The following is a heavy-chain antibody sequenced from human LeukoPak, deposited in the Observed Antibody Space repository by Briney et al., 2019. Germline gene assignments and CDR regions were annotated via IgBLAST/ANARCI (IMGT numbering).Heavy chain of an antibody. V-gene: IGHV3-21*01. D-gene: IGHD6-13*01. CDR1: GFSFSSYT. J-gene: IGHJ3*02. CDR2: ISSSRTYI. Sequence: GGSLRLSCAASGFSFSSYTMNWVRQAPGKGLEWVSSISSSRTYIYYADSVKGRFTVSRDNTKNSLYLQMNSLRAEDTAVYYCARAGAHWYSSSWYEAFDIWGQGTMVTVSS. CDR3: ARAGAHWYSSSWYEAFDI.